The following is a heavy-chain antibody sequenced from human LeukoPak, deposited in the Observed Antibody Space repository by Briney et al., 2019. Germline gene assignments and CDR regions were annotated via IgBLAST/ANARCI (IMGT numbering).Heavy chain of an antibody. CDR1: VGSISSSSYY. Sequence: SETLSLTCTVSVGSISSSSYYWGWIRQPPGKGLEWIGTIHYSGSTYYNPSLRSRVTMSVDTSKNQLSLKLTSVTAADTAVYYCARRGTNWGRFDYWGQGSLVTVSS. V-gene: IGHV4-39*01. D-gene: IGHD7-27*01. CDR2: IHYSGST. J-gene: IGHJ4*02. CDR3: ARRGTNWGRFDY.